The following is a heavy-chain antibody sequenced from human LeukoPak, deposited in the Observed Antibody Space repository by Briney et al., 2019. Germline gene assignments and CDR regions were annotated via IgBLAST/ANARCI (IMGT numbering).Heavy chain of an antibody. J-gene: IGHJ6*02. V-gene: IGHV3-21*01. D-gene: IGHD3-9*01. CDR2: ITSYI. CDR3: ARYYHDYTGYMHYGMDV. Sequence: GGSLRLSCAGSGLXFSKYNMNWVRQAPGKGLEWISSITSYISYADSVRGRFTISRDNAKNSVYPQMNSLRAEDTGVYYCARYYHDYTGYMHYGMDVWGQGTTVTVSS. CDR1: GLXFSKYN.